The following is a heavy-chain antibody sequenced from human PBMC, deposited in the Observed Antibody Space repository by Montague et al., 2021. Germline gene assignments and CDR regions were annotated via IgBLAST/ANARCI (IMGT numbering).Heavy chain of an antibody. CDR3: AGIGGTGDDLLDY. CDR1: GGSPSEYY. CDR2: VRHIGST. Sequence: SETLSLTCGVYGGSPSEYYWTWIRQSPEKGLEWIGEVRHIGSTNXNPSLKSRVTMSVDKSKNQFSLKLRSVTAADTAVYFCAGIGGTGDDLLDYWGQGLLVTVS. D-gene: IGHD7-27*01. V-gene: IGHV4-34*01. J-gene: IGHJ4*02.